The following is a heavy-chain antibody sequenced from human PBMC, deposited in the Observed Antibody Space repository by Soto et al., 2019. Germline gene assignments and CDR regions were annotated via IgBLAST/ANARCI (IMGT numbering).Heavy chain of an antibody. J-gene: IGHJ4*02. Sequence: QTLSLTCAISGDSVSNNSVAWNWVRQSPSRGLEWLGRTYYRSKWHYDYAPSVRSRITINPDTSKNHFSLQLNSVSPEDAAVYYCARTLRGRGVKYFDDWGQGTLVTV. CDR1: GDSVSNNSVA. CDR3: ARTLRGRGVKYFDD. CDR2: TYYRSKWHY. D-gene: IGHD3-10*01. V-gene: IGHV6-1*01.